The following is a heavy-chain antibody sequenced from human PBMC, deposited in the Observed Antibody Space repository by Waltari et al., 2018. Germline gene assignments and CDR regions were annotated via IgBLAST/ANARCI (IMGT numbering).Heavy chain of an antibody. Sequence: QVQLQESGPGLVKPSQTLSLTCTVSGGSISRGSYYWSWIRQPAGKGLEWIGRIYTSGSTNYNPSLKSRVTISVDTSKNQFSLKLSSVTAADTAVYYCARDSGGDYYYWGQGTLVTVSS. V-gene: IGHV4-61*02. CDR3: ARDSGGDYYY. CDR1: GGSISRGSYY. D-gene: IGHD4-17*01. J-gene: IGHJ4*02. CDR2: IYTSGST.